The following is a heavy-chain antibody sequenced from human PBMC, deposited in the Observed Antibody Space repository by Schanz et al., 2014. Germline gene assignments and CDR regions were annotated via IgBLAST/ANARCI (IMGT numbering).Heavy chain of an antibody. D-gene: IGHD3-10*01. CDR1: GFTFFGSFA. CDR2: VSASGGGP. CDR3: ARAQGVIRLYYGVDV. Sequence: EVQLVESGGGLVKPGGSLRLSCVASGFTFFGSFAMSWVRQAPGKGLEWVSLVSASGGGPFYADSVKGRFTISRDNSMNTVYLQMNSLRSDDAAVYYCARAQGVIRLYYGVDVWGQGTTVTVSS. J-gene: IGHJ6*02. V-gene: IGHV3-23*04.